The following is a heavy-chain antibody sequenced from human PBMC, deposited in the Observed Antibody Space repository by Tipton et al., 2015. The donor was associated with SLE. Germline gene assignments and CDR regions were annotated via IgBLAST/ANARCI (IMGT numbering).Heavy chain of an antibody. Sequence: TLSLTCTVSGGSISSYYWSWIRQPPGKGLEWIGYIYYSGSTNYNPSLKSRVTISVGTSKNQFSLKLSSVTAADTAVYYCARDHDRANGYWGQGTLVTVSS. CDR3: ARDHDRANGY. CDR1: GGSISSYY. J-gene: IGHJ4*02. CDR2: IYYSGST. V-gene: IGHV4-59*01. D-gene: IGHD3-22*01.